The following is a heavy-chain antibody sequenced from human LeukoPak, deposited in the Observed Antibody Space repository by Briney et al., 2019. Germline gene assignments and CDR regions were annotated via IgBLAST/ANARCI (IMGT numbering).Heavy chain of an antibody. V-gene: IGHV3-74*01. CDR2: ISSDGSDT. D-gene: IGHD1-26*01. Sequence: GGSLRLSCAASGFSFSNYWMHWVRQAPGKGLVWVSRISSDGSDTIYADSVKGRFTMSRDNAKNTLYLQMNSLRDEDTAVYYCARAGAWEALNCWGQGTLVTVSS. CDR3: ARAGAWEALNC. J-gene: IGHJ4*02. CDR1: GFSFSNYW.